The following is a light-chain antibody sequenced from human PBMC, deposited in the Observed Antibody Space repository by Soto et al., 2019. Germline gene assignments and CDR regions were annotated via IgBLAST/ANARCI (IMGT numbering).Light chain of an antibody. CDR1: QSVSSN. CDR2: GAS. J-gene: IGKJ1*01. Sequence: EIVMTQSPATLSVSPGERATLSCRASQSVSSNLAWYQQKPGQAPRLLIYGASTRATGIPARFSGSGCGTEFTLTISSLQSEDFAVYYCQQYNSWPPWTFGRGTKVEIK. CDR3: QQYNSWPPWT. V-gene: IGKV3-15*01.